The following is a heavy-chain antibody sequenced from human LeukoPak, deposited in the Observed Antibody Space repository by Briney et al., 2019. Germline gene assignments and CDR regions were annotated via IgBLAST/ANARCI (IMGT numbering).Heavy chain of an antibody. CDR2: ISSSSSYI. Sequence: PGGSLRLSCAASGFTFSSYSMNWVRQAPGKGLEWVSSISSSSSYIYYADSVKGRFTISRDNAKNSLYLQMHSLRAEDTAVYYCARRRGGYSGSYYFDYWGQGTLVTVPS. CDR3: ARRRGGYSGSYYFDY. D-gene: IGHD1-26*01. J-gene: IGHJ4*02. CDR1: GFTFSSYS. V-gene: IGHV3-21*01.